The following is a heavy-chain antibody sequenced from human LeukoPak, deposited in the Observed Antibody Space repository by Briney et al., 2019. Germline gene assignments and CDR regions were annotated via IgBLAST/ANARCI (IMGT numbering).Heavy chain of an antibody. Sequence: GGSLRLSCAASGFAFSSYAMRWVRQAPGKGLEWVSSISGSGDRRDSADSVKGRFTISRDNSKNTLYLEMYSLRAEDTAVYYCAKDRGHCTNGVCHNSYYMDVWGKGTTVTVSS. V-gene: IGHV3-23*01. D-gene: IGHD2-8*01. CDR1: GFAFSSYA. J-gene: IGHJ6*03. CDR3: AKDRGHCTNGVCHNSYYMDV. CDR2: ISGSGDRR.